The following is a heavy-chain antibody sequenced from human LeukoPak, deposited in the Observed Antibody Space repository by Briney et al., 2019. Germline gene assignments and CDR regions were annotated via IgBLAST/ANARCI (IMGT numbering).Heavy chain of an antibody. CDR2: LNPNSGGT. CDR3: ARDPLFTMLGVGHPRDDY. J-gene: IGHJ4*02. CDR1: GYSFSGHY. V-gene: IGHV1-2*02. D-gene: IGHD3-3*01. Sequence: EASVKVSCKAFGYSFSGHYISWVRQAPGQGLEWMGWLNPNSGGTNYAQKFQGRVTMTRDTSISTAYMELRSLRFDDTAVYYCARDPLFTMLGVGHPRDDYWGQGTLVTVSS.